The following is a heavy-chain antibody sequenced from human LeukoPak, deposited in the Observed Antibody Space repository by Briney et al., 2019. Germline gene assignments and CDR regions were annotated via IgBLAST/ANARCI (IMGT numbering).Heavy chain of an antibody. CDR2: IYPGDSDT. D-gene: IGHD2-2*01. V-gene: IGHV5-51*01. CDR1: GYSFTSYW. CDR3: ARHLRGYCSSTSCFAPAFDI. Sequence: GESLKISCKGSGYSFTSYWIGWVCQMPGKGLEWMGIIYPGDSDTRYSPSFQGQVTISADKSISTAYLQWSSLKASDTAMYYCARHLRGYCSSTSCFAPAFDIWGQGTMVTVSS. J-gene: IGHJ3*02.